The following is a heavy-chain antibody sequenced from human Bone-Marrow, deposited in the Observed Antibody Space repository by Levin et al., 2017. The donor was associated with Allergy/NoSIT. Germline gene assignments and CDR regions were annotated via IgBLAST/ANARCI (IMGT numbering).Heavy chain of an antibody. Sequence: GGSLRLSCGASGFILSSYWMHWVRRGPGKGLVCVSRISPEGNDRRYADSVKGRFTISRDNPKNTIYLEMHSLRDEDTAVYYCVRGTNDWMGIDYWGQGALVTVSS. CDR2: ISPEGNDR. V-gene: IGHV3-74*01. CDR3: VRGTNDWMGIDY. CDR1: GFILSSYW. J-gene: IGHJ4*02. D-gene: IGHD1-1*01.